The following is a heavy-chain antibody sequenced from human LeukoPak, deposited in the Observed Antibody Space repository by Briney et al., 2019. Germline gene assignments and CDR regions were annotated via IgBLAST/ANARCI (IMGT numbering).Heavy chain of an antibody. D-gene: IGHD3-22*01. V-gene: IGHV3-21*01. CDR1: GFTFSSYS. CDR2: ISSSSSYI. Sequence: AGGSLRLSCAASGFTFSSYSMNWVRQAPGKGLEWVSSISSSSSYIYYADSEKGRFTISRDNAKNSLYLQMNSLRAEYTAVYYWARDQYYYDSSGYFFSGAFDIWGQGTMVTVSS. J-gene: IGHJ3*02. CDR3: ARDQYYYDSSGYFFSGAFDI.